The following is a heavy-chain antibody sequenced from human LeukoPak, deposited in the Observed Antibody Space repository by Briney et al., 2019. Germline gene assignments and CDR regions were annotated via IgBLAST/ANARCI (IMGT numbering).Heavy chain of an antibody. CDR2: IYRGGT. Sequence: SETLSLTCTVSGGSISNYYWSWIRQSPGKGLDWIGYIYRGGTNYNPSLKSRVTISVDTSKNQVSLKLTSATATDTAVYYCARHAAISAAGTAPFDSWGQGTLVTVSS. J-gene: IGHJ4*02. V-gene: IGHV4-59*08. CDR1: GGSISNYY. D-gene: IGHD6-13*01. CDR3: ARHAAISAAGTAPFDS.